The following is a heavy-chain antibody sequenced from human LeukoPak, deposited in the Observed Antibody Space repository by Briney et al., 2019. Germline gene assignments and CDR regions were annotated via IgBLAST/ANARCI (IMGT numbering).Heavy chain of an antibody. CDR2: IWFDGTNK. CDR3: ARRLRGSYGMDV. J-gene: IGHJ6*03. V-gene: IGHV3-33*01. D-gene: IGHD3-10*01. Sequence: GGSLRLSCEPSGFTFSSYGMHWVCQAPGKGLEWVAVIWFDGTNKFYADSVKGRFTISRDNSENILYLEMTSLRVEDTAVYYCARRLRGSYGMDVWGKGTTVIVSS. CDR1: GFTFSSYG.